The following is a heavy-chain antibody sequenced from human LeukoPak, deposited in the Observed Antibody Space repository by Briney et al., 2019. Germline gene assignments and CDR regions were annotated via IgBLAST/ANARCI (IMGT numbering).Heavy chain of an antibody. Sequence: GGSLILSCAASGFTFSNYAMSRVRQAPGKGLEWVGRIRSKANSYATAYAASVKGRFTISRDDSKNTAYLQMNSLKTEDTAVYYCTRLGAHYYGSGSAFFYFDYWGQGTLVTVSS. V-gene: IGHV3-73*01. CDR1: GFTFSNYA. J-gene: IGHJ4*02. CDR2: IRSKANSYAT. D-gene: IGHD3-10*01. CDR3: TRLGAHYYGSGSAFFYFDY.